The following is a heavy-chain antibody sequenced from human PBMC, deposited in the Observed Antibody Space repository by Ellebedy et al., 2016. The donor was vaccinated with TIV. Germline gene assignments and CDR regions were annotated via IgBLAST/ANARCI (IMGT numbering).Heavy chain of an antibody. CDR3: AKRGMNEEPIGAPVPAPLFDL. Sequence: GESLKISCAASGFTFSNHALSWVRQAPGQGLEWVSGISGSGDYANYADSVTGRFTISRDNSKNTLYLQMNSLRAEDTALYFCAKRGMNEEPIGAPVPAPLFDLWGQGTLVTVSS. J-gene: IGHJ4*02. V-gene: IGHV3-23*01. CDR2: ISGSGDYA. D-gene: IGHD2-2*01. CDR1: GFTFSNHA.